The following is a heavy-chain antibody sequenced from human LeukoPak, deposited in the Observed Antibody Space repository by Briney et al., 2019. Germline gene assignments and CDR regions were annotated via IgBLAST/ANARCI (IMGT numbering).Heavy chain of an antibody. CDR2: SGSGVTT. V-gene: IGHV3-23*01. J-gene: IGHJ5*02. Sequence: SGSGVTTYYADSVKGRFTISRDNPKNTLYLQMNSLRAEDTAIYYCAKVTWIQMWMKGWFDPWGQGTLVTVSS. CDR3: AKVTWIQMWMKGWFDP. D-gene: IGHD5-18*01.